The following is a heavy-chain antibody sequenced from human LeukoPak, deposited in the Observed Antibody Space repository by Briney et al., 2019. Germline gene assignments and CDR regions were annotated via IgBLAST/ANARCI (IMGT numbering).Heavy chain of an antibody. CDR1: GYTFTSYG. Sequence: ASVKVSCKASGYTFTSYGISWVRQAPGQGLEWMGWISAYNGNTNYAQKLQGRVTMTTDTSTSTAYMELRSLRSDDAAVYYCARAPMVRGVIGALREGDYWGQGTLVTVSS. CDR3: ARAPMVRGVIGALREGDY. D-gene: IGHD3-10*01. J-gene: IGHJ4*02. CDR2: ISAYNGNT. V-gene: IGHV1-18*01.